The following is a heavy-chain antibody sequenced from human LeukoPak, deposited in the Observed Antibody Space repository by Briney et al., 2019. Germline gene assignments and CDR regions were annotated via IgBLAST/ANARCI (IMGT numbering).Heavy chain of an antibody. J-gene: IGHJ6*02. CDR2: VNRDGSET. CDR1: GFALSSHW. CDR3: ARNNGMDV. V-gene: IGHV3-7*03. Sequence: SGGSLRLSCAASGFALSSHWMTWVRQVPGRGPEWVANVNRDGSETYYLDSVTGRFTISKDNAKNSLYLQMNSLRAEDTALYHCARNNGMDVWGQGTTVIVSS.